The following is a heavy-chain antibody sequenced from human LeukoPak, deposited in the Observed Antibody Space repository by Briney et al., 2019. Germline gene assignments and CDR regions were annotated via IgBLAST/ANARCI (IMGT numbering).Heavy chain of an antibody. CDR3: VRDALHTAHFDY. CDR1: GFTFSSYT. J-gene: IGHJ4*02. CDR2: VSASSNI. V-gene: IGHV3-48*02. Sequence: GGSLRLSCAASGFTFSSYTMNWVRQAPGKGLQRVSTVSASSNIHYSESVKGRFTISRDNARNSLYLQMNSLRDEDTAVYYCVRDALHTAHFDYWGQGTLVTVSS. D-gene: IGHD5-18*01.